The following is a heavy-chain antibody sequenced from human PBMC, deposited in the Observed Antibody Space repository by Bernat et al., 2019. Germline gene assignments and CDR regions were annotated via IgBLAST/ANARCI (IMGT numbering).Heavy chain of an antibody. J-gene: IGHJ5*02. CDR1: GFTVSSNY. Sequence: EVQLVESGGNLVQPRGSLRLSCAASGFTVSSNYMSWVRQAPGKGLEWVSTIYSDGSTYYADSVKGRFVSSRDNSKNTLFLHMSRLRADDMALYYCARQDDFWSGFVVWGQGTLVTVSS. D-gene: IGHD3-3*01. V-gene: IGHV3-66*04. CDR2: IYSDGST. CDR3: ARQDDFWSGFVV.